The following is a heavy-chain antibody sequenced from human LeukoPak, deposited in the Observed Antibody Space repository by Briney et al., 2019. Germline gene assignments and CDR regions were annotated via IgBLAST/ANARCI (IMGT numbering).Heavy chain of an antibody. CDR2: INPNSSVP. J-gene: IGHJ4*02. CDR1: GYTFTGYY. V-gene: IGHV1-2*02. D-gene: IGHD4-23*01. CDR3: ARERGGNSPFDS. Sequence: ASVKVSCKTSGYTFTGYYMHWVRQAPGQGLEWMGWINPNSSVPNYAQRFQGRVTMTRDTSISAAYMELRWLTSDDTPVYYCARERGGNSPFDSWGQGTLVTVFS.